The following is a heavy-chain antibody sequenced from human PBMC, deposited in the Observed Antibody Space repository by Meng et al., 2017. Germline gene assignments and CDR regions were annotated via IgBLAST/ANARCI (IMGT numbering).Heavy chain of an antibody. V-gene: IGHV1-2*06. CDR1: GYTFTDHY. CDR2: IHPKSGDT. D-gene: IGHD4-17*01. CDR3: TRGGDYGDYLDW. Sequence: QVQFVQSGAEVKSPGASVRVSCEAYGYTFTDHYLHWVRQAPGQGPEWMGRIHPKSGDTDYAQKFRGKVTMTRDNSIRTAYMELIRLISDDTAVYYCTRGGDYGDYLDWWGQGTLVTVSS. J-gene: IGHJ4*02.